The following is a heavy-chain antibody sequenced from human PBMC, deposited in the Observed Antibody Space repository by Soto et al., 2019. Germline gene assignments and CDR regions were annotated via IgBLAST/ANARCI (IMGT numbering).Heavy chain of an antibody. J-gene: IGHJ4*02. Sequence: QITLKESGPTLVKPTQTLTLTCTFSGFSLSTSKVGVGWIRQPPGKALEWLALIYWDDVKDYSPSLKSRLTITKDTSKSQVVLTMTNMDPVDTATYYCAHSLPSGSYQFWGQGTLVTVSS. CDR2: IYWDDVK. CDR3: AHSLPSGSYQF. V-gene: IGHV2-5*02. CDR1: GFSLSTSKVG. D-gene: IGHD1-26*01.